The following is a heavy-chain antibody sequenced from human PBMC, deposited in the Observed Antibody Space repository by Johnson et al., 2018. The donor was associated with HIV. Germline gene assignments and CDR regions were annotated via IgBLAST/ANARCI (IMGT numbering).Heavy chain of an antibody. CDR1: GFTVSSNY. V-gene: IGHV3-13*01. J-gene: IGHJ3*02. CDR2: IDTAGDT. D-gene: IGHD2-15*01. Sequence: VQLVESGGGLVQPGRSLRLSCAASGFTVSSNYMSWVRQATGKGLEWVSEIDTAGDTYYPDSVKGRFTTSRENAKNSLYLQMNSLRAEDTAVYSCARDRASRRWVGATQFAFDIWGQGTMVTVSS. CDR3: ARDRASRRWVGATQFAFDI.